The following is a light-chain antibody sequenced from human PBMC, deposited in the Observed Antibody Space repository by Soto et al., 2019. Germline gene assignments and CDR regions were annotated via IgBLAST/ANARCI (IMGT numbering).Light chain of an antibody. CDR2: EGS. Sequence: SALTQPAPLSGAPGQWITLSCTRTSSDCGFCNLVSGYRHRPGKAPKFILYEGSKRPSGVSNRFSGSKSGNTASLTISGLQAEDEAYYYCCSYAGSSYYVFGSGTKVTVL. J-gene: IGLJ1*01. CDR1: SSDCGFCNL. CDR3: CSYAGSSYYV. V-gene: IGLV2-23*01.